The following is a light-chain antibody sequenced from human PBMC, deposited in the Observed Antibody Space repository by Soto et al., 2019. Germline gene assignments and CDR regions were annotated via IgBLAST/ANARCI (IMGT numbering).Light chain of an antibody. J-gene: IGLJ1*01. CDR2: DVS. CDR1: SSDVGGYNY. V-gene: IGLV2-11*01. CDR3: CSYAGSYTYV. Sequence: QSVLTQPRSGSGAPGQSVTLSCTGTSSDVGGYNYVSWYQQHPGKAPKLMIYDVSKRPSGVPDRFSGSKSGNTASLTISGLQAEDEADYYCCSYAGSYTYVFGTGTKVTVL.